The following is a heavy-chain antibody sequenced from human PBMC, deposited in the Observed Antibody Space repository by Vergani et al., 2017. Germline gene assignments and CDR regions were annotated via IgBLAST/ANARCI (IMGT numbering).Heavy chain of an antibody. Sequence: QITLKESGPTLVKPTQTLTLTCTFSGFSLSTSGVGVGWIRQPPGKALEWLALIYWNDDKRYSPSLKSRLTITKDTSKNQVVLTMTNMDPVDTATYYCAHSTQLGLWFGESAPTYGMDVWGQGTTVTVSS. CDR2: IYWNDDK. J-gene: IGHJ6*02. V-gene: IGHV2-5*01. CDR3: AHSTQLGLWFGESAPTYGMDV. D-gene: IGHD3-10*01. CDR1: GFSLSTSGVG.